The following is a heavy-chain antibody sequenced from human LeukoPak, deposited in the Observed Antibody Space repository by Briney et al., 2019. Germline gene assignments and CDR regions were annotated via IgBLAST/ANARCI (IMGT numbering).Heavy chain of an antibody. J-gene: IGHJ4*02. Sequence: GRSLRLSCAASGFTFSTYGMNWVRQAPGKGLEWVAAIWHDGSEKYYADSVKDRFTISRDNSKNTLYLQMNSLRAEDTAVYFCARSNNAFGYWGQGSLVTVSS. CDR2: IWHDGSEK. CDR3: ARSNNAFGY. V-gene: IGHV3-33*01. CDR1: GFTFSTYG. D-gene: IGHD1/OR15-1a*01.